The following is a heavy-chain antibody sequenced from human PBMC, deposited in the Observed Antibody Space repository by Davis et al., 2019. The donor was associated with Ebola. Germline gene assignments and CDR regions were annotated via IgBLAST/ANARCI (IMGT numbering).Heavy chain of an antibody. Sequence: PGRSLRLSCAASGFTFSSYDMHWVRQATGKGLEWVSAIGIGGDTHYPGSVKGRFTISRENAKNSLYLQMNSLRAGDTAVYYCARVSSSSWPFFESWGQGTLVTISS. CDR1: GFTFSSYD. V-gene: IGHV3-13*01. D-gene: IGHD6-13*01. CDR2: IGIGGDT. J-gene: IGHJ4*02. CDR3: ARVSSSSWPFFES.